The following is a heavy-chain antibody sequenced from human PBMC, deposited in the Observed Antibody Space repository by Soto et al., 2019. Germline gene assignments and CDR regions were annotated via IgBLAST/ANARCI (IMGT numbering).Heavy chain of an antibody. CDR1: GGSISSSSYY. J-gene: IGHJ4*02. D-gene: IGHD4-17*01. CDR2: IYYSGST. Sequence: SETLSLTCTVSGGSISSSSYYWGWIRQPPGKGLEWIGSIYYSGSTYYNPSLKSRVTISVDTSKNQFSLKLSTVTAADTAVYYCARRSYGDLDYWGQGTLVTVSS. CDR3: ARRSYGDLDY. V-gene: IGHV4-39*01.